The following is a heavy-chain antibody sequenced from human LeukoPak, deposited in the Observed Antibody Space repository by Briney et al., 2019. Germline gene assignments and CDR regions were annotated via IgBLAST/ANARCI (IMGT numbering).Heavy chain of an antibody. V-gene: IGHV3-23*01. D-gene: IGHD4-17*01. CDR3: AKAALPYDYGDYCDY. CDR2: ISGSGGST. Sequence: GGSLRLSCAASGFTFSSYAMSWVRQAPGKGLEWVSAISGSGGSTYYADSVKGRFTISRDNSKNTLYLQMYSLRAEDTAVYYCAKAALPYDYGDYCDYWGQGTLVTVSS. CDR1: GFTFSSYA. J-gene: IGHJ4*02.